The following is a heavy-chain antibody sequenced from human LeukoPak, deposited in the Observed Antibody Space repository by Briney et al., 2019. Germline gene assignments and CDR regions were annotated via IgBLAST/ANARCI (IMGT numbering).Heavy chain of an antibody. J-gene: IGHJ4*02. V-gene: IGHV1-69*05. CDR2: IIPIFGTA. D-gene: IGHD5-18*01. CDR3: ARVGTEGYSYGHGWYFDY. Sequence: GSSVKVSCKASGGTFSSYAISWVRQAPGQGLGWMGRIIPIFGTANYAQKFQGRVTITTDESTSTAYMELSSLRSEDTAVYYCARVGTEGYSYGHGWYFDYWGQGTLVTVSS. CDR1: GGTFSSYA.